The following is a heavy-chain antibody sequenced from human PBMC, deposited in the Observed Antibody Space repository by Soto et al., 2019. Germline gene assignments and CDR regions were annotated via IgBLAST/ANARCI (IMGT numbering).Heavy chain of an antibody. CDR3: ATGQLTTVTTRYFDY. V-gene: IGHV1-24*01. D-gene: IGHD4-4*01. Sequence: GASVKVSCKVSGYTLTELSMHWVRQAPGKGLEWMGGFDPEDGETIYAQKFQGRVTMTEDTSTDTAYMELSSLRSEDTAVYYCATGQLTTVTTRYFDYWGQGTLVTVSS. CDR2: FDPEDGET. J-gene: IGHJ4*02. CDR1: GYTLTELS.